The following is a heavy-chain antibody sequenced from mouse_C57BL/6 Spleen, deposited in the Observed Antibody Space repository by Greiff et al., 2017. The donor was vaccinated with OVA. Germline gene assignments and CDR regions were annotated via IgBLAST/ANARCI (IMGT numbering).Heavy chain of an antibody. Sequence: QVQLQQSGAELVKPGASVKLSCKASGYTFTEYTIHWVKQRPGQGLEWIGWFYPGSGSIKYNEKFKDKATLTADKSSSTVYMELSRLTSEDSAVYCCENHEEGYGHGGGCFDYWGQGTTLTVSS. V-gene: IGHV1-62-2*01. D-gene: IGHD2-10*02. CDR1: GYTFTEYT. CDR2: FYPGSGSI. CDR3: ENHEEGYGHGGGCFDY. J-gene: IGHJ2*01.